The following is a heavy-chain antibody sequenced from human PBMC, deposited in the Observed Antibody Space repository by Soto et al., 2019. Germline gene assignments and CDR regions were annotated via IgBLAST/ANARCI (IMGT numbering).Heavy chain of an antibody. D-gene: IGHD3-9*01. CDR2: ISYDGSEK. J-gene: IGHJ4*02. CDR1: GFTFTKFA. CDR3: ARDRDDIFPGYHDY. V-gene: IGHV3-30-3*01. Sequence: DLVESGGGVVQPGKSLRLSCTASGFTFTKFAMNWDRRAPGKGLEWVALISYDGSEKYYADSVKGRFSISRDNSRNTLYLQMNILRGEDTAVYYCARDRDDIFPGYHDYWGQGTEVTV.